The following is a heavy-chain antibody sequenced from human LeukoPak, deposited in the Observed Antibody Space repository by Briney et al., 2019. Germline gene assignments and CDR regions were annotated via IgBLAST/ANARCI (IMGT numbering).Heavy chain of an antibody. V-gene: IGHV3-23*01. D-gene: IGHD3-22*01. Sequence: GGSLRLSCAASGFTFSSYAMSWVRQAPGKGLEWVSGISGGGGSTYCADSVKGRFTISRDNSKNTLSLQMNGLRADDTAIYYCAKTMYYFDSSGYYYFQDWGQGTLVTVSS. CDR3: AKTMYYFDSSGYYYFQD. J-gene: IGHJ1*01. CDR2: ISGGGGST. CDR1: GFTFSSYA.